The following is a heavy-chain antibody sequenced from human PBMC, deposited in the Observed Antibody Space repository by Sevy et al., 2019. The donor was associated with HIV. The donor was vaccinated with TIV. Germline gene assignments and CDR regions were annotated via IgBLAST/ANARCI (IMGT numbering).Heavy chain of an antibody. CDR1: GFTFSDYS. D-gene: IGHD6-13*01. CDR3: AKDSRVYSSSHFDY. Sequence: GGSLRLSCAASGFTFSDYSMSWIRQPPGKGLEWVSYISSGSSYPNYADSVKGRFTISRDNARNSLYLQMNSLRAEDTAVYYCAKDSRVYSSSHFDYWGQGIRVTVSS. J-gene: IGHJ4*02. V-gene: IGHV3-11*06. CDR2: ISSGSSYP.